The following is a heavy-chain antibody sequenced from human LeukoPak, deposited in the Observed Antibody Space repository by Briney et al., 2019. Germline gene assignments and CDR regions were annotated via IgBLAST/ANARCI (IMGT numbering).Heavy chain of an antibody. CDR1: GSTFSSHT. J-gene: IGHJ1*01. CDR2: IYSGGST. Sequence: GGSLRLSCAASGSTFSSHTMNWVRQAPGKGLEWVSVIYSGGSTYYADSVKGRFTISRDNSKNTLYLQMNSLRAEDTAVYYCAKDSGTFGDSEYFEHWGQGTLVTVSS. D-gene: IGHD4-17*01. V-gene: IGHV3-66*01. CDR3: AKDSGTFGDSEYFEH.